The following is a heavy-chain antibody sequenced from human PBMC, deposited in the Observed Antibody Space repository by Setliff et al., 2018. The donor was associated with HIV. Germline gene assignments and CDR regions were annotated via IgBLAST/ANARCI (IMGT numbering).Heavy chain of an antibody. D-gene: IGHD6-19*01. Sequence: ASVKVSCKASGYTFTNYGISWVRQAPGQGLEWMGWISTYNGNTKYAQKLQGRVTMTTDTSTSTGYMELRSLRSDDTAVYYCARAGYYSGWSGLDIWGQGTMVTVSS. CDR1: GYTFTNYG. CDR3: ARAGYYSGWSGLDI. V-gene: IGHV1-18*01. CDR2: ISTYNGNT. J-gene: IGHJ3*02.